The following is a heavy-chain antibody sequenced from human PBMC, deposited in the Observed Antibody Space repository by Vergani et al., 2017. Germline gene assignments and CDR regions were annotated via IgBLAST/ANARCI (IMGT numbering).Heavy chain of an antibody. J-gene: IGHJ6*02. CDR2: IYHTGSA. V-gene: IGHV4-38-2*01. Sequence: QVQLQESGPGLVKPSETLSLTCAVSAYSISSTYYWVWIRQSPGKALEWIGNIYHTGSAYYNPSIKSRVTISVDTSKNQFSLMMSPVTAADTAVYYCARHRGDYDRGGIDVWGQGTTVIVSS. CDR1: AYSISSTYY. CDR3: ARHRGDYDRGGIDV. D-gene: IGHD4-17*01.